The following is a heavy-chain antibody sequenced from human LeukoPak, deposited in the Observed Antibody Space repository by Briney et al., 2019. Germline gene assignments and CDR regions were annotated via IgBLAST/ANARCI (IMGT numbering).Heavy chain of an antibody. CDR1: GYTFTSYG. CDR3: ARVPLMDGYNADYYYYGMDV. Sequence: ASVKVSCKASGYTFTSYGISWVRQAPGQGLEWMGWISAYNGNTNYAQKLQGRVTMTTDTSTSTAYMELRSLRSDDTAVYYCARVPLMDGYNADYYYYGMDVWGQGTTVTVSS. D-gene: IGHD5-24*01. J-gene: IGHJ6*02. V-gene: IGHV1-18*01. CDR2: ISAYNGNT.